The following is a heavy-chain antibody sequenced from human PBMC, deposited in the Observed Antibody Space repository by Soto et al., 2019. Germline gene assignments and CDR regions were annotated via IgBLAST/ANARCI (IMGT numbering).Heavy chain of an antibody. Sequence: EVQLLESGGGLVQRGGSLRLSCAASKFTFSTYAMTWVRQAPGEGLEWVSDISGSGDNTYYADSVKGRFTISRDNSKSTLYLQMNSLRAEDTAVYYCAKDMVHCTGTRCARYFEKWGRGTLVTVSS. J-gene: IGHJ4*02. V-gene: IGHV3-23*01. CDR1: KFTFSTYA. CDR2: ISGSGDNT. CDR3: AKDMVHCTGTRCARYFEK. D-gene: IGHD2-8*02.